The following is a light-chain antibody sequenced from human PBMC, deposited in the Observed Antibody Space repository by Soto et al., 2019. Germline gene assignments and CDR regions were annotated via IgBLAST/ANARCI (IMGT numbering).Light chain of an antibody. Sequence: DIQMTQSPSSLSASEGDRVTITFRASQTITRNLNWYQQKPGKAPKLLIYAASSLQSGVPSRFSGSGSGTEFILTIKSLQPEDFATYYCQQTYTPLLTYGGGIKVDI. J-gene: IGKJ4*01. CDR1: QTITRN. V-gene: IGKV1-39*01. CDR2: AAS. CDR3: QQTYTPLLT.